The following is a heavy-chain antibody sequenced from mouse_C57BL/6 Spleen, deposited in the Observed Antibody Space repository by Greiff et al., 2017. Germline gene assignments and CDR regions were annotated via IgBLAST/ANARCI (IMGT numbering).Heavy chain of an antibody. Sequence: VQLQQPGAELVRPGTSVKLSCKASGYTFTSYWMHWVKQRPGQGLEWIGVIDPSDSYTNYNQKFKGKATLTVDTSSSTAYMQLSSLTSEDSAVYYCARRKDYYDLDYWGQGTTLTVSS. CDR2: IDPSDSYT. CDR1: GYTFTSYW. D-gene: IGHD2-4*01. CDR3: ARRKDYYDLDY. V-gene: IGHV1-59*01. J-gene: IGHJ2*01.